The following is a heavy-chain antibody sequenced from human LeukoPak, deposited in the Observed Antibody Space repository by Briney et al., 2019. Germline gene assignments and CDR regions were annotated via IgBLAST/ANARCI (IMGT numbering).Heavy chain of an antibody. CDR3: ARDRRVVPAAISSEIDY. D-gene: IGHD2-2*01. CDR2: INPNSGGT. V-gene: IGHV1-2*02. Sequence: ASVKVSCKASGYTFTGYYMHWVRQAPGQGLEWMGWINPNSGGTNYAQKFQGRVTMTRDTSISTAYMELSRLRSDDTAVYYCARDRRVVPAAISSEIDYWGQGTLVTVSS. J-gene: IGHJ4*02. CDR1: GYTFTGYY.